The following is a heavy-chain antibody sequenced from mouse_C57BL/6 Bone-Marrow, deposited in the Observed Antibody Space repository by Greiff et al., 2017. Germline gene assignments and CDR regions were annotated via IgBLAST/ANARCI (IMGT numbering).Heavy chain of an antibody. CDR1: GYTFTSYG. V-gene: IGHV1-81*01. J-gene: IGHJ4*01. CDR2: IYPRSGNT. CDR3: ARKTAQAPYYAMDY. Sequence: QVQLKESGAELARPGASVKLSCKASGYTFTSYGISWVKQRTGQGLEWIGEIYPRSGNTYYNEKFKGKATLTEDKSSSTAYMELRSLTSEYSAVXVCARKTAQAPYYAMDYWGQGTSVNGSS. D-gene: IGHD3-2*02.